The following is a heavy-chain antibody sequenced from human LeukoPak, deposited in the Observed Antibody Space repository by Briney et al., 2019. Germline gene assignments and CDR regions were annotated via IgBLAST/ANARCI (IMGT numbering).Heavy chain of an antibody. D-gene: IGHD3-10*01. CDR1: GFTVSNND. V-gene: IGHV3-66*01. J-gene: IGHJ4*02. CDR3: ARAFQYGSGSYPYSL. CDR2: IYSGGST. Sequence: GGSLRLSCAASGFTVSNNDMSWVRQAPGKGLEWVSVIYSGGSTDYADSVKGGFTISRDNFKNTLYLQMNSLRAEDTAVYYCARAFQYGSGSYPYSLWGQGTLVTVSS.